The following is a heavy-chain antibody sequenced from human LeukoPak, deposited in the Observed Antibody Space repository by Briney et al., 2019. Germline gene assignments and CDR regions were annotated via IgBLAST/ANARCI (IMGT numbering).Heavy chain of an antibody. CDR1: GFTFTTYW. D-gene: IGHD3-10*02. V-gene: IGHV3-48*04. Sequence: GGSLRLSCAASGFTFTTYWMNWVRQAPGKGLEWVSYISSSGSTIYYADSVKVRFTISRDNAKNSLYLQMNSLRAEDTAVYYCAELGITMIGGVWGKGTTVTISS. CDR2: ISSSGSTI. J-gene: IGHJ6*04. CDR3: AELGITMIGGV.